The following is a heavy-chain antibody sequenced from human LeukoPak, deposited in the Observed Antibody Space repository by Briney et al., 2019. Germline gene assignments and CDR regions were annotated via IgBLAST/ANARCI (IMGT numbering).Heavy chain of an antibody. D-gene: IGHD3-10*01. J-gene: IGHJ4*02. CDR2: MNPNSGNT. Sequence: ASVKVPCKASGYTFTSYGISWVRQAPGQGLEWMGWMNPNSGNTGYAQKFQGRVTMTRNTSISTAYMELSSLRSEDTAVYYCARRLGSNYYGSGSFGYWGQGTLVTVSS. CDR3: ARRLGSNYYGSGSFGY. V-gene: IGHV1-8*02. CDR1: GYTFTSYG.